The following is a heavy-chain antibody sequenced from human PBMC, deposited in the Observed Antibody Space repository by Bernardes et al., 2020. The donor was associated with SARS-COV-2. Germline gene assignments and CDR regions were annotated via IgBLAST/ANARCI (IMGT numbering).Heavy chain of an antibody. CDR3: GKDLFADFWSGQFDF. CDR1: GFTFDDYA. CDR2: ISRDSGSI. D-gene: IGHD3-3*01. V-gene: IGHV3-9*01. Sequence: SLRLSCAASGFTFDDYAMHWVRQAPGKGLEWVSGISRDSGSIAYADSVKGRFSTSRDNAKNSLYLQMNNLRPDDTALYYCGKDLFADFWSGQFDFRGQGTLVTVSS. J-gene: IGHJ4*02.